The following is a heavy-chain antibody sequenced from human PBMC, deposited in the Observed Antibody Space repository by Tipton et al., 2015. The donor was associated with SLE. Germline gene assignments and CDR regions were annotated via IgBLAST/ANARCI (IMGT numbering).Heavy chain of an antibody. Sequence: SLRLSCEASGFTFSDYAMSWVRQAPGKGLEWVSAISGNGDNTYYADSVKGRFTISRDNSKNTLYLQMNSLKTEDTAVYYCTTARGNVGAFDIWGQGTMVTVSS. CDR2: ISGNGDNT. D-gene: IGHD3-16*01. CDR1: GFTFSDYA. J-gene: IGHJ3*02. V-gene: IGHV3-23*01. CDR3: TTARGNVGAFDI.